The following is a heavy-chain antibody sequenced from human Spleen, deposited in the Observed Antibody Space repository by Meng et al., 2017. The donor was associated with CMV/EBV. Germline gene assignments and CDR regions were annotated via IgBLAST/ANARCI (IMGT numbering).Heavy chain of an antibody. J-gene: IGHJ5*02. CDR1: GGSISSSSYY. CDR2: IYYSGST. V-gene: IGHV4-39*07. D-gene: IGHD2-2*02. Sequence: SETLSLTCTVSGGSISSSSYYWGWIRQPPGKGLEWIGSIYYSGSTYYNPSLRSRLTISVDTSKNHFSLKLRSVTAADTAVYYCARGCSSASCYRGNWFDPWGQGALVTVSS. CDR3: ARGCSSASCYRGNWFDP.